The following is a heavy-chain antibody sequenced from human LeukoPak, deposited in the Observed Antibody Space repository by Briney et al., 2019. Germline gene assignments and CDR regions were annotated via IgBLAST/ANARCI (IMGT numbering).Heavy chain of an antibody. CDR2: ISPGGGTT. CDR1: GFAFGSEA. Sequence: PGGSLRLSCAVSGFAFGSEAMSWVRQSPARGLEWVASISPGGGTTYYADYVKGRFTISRDNSKNSLFVQMSSLRAEDTAVYYCAKDLVGAYDYWGQGTLVTVSS. V-gene: IGHV3-23*01. CDR3: AKDLVGAYDY. D-gene: IGHD1-26*01. J-gene: IGHJ4*02.